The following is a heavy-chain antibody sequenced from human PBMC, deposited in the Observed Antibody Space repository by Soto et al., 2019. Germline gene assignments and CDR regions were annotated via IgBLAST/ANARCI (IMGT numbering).Heavy chain of an antibody. J-gene: IGHJ2*01. V-gene: IGHV1-69*02. CDR1: GGTLSSYT. CDR2: VIPNLGVT. D-gene: IGHD7-27*01. Sequence: GASVKVSCKASGGTLSSYTFSWVRQAPGQGLEWMGRVIPNLGVTNYAKKFQGRFTIVVDTSTSTAYMELNSLRYEDTAVYYCARVPNWGGVWYFDLWGRGTLVTVSS. CDR3: ARVPNWGGVWYFDL.